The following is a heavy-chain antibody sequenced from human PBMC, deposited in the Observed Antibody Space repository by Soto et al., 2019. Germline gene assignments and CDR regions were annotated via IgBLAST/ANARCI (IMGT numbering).Heavy chain of an antibody. CDR3: ARRGNIAAPVNYYGMDV. CDR2: MNPNSGNT. D-gene: IGHD6-13*01. V-gene: IGHV1-8*01. CDR1: GYTFTSYD. Sequence: ASVKVSCKASGYTFTSYDINWVRQATGQGLEWMGWMNPNSGNTGYAQKFQGRVTMTRNTSISTAYMELSSLRSEDTAVYYCARRGNIAAPVNYYGMDVWGQGTTVTVSS. J-gene: IGHJ6*02.